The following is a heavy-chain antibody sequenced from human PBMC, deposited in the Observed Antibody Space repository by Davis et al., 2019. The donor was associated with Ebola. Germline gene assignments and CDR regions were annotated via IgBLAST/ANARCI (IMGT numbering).Heavy chain of an antibody. CDR3: ASRYVDTAMVGGRGFDY. CDR1: GGTFSSYA. V-gene: IGHV1-69*13. Sequence: SVKVSCKASGGTFSSYAISWVRQAPGQGLEWMGGIIPIFGTANYAQKFQGSVTITADESTSTAYMELSSLRSEDTAVYYCASRYVDTAMVGGRGFDYWGQGTLVAVSS. D-gene: IGHD5-18*01. CDR2: IIPIFGTA. J-gene: IGHJ4*02.